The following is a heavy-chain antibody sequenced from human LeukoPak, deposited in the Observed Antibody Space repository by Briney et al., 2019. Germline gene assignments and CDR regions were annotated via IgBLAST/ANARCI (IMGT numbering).Heavy chain of an antibody. CDR2: IYSGGST. Sequence: GGSLTLSCAASGFTLSSNYRSLLRQAPRKGLEGLSVIYSGGSTYYPDSVKGRFTISRDNSKNTLYLQMNSLRAEDTAVYYCARGPQLLVSWGQGTLVTVSS. CDR1: GFTLSSNY. D-gene: IGHD2-2*01. V-gene: IGHV3-66*01. CDR3: ARGPQLLVS. J-gene: IGHJ5*02.